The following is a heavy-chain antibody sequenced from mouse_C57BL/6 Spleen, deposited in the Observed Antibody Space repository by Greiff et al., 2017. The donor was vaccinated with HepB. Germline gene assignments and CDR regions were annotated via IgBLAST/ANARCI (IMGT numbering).Heavy chain of an antibody. CDR2: IWGDGST. V-gene: IGHV2-3*01. CDR1: GFSLTSYG. J-gene: IGHJ4*01. D-gene: IGHD1-1*01. CDR3: AEQGGSTYADYYAMDY. Sequence: VMLVESGPGLVAPSQSLSITCTVSGFSLTSYGVSWVRQPPGKGLEWLGVIWGDGSTNYHSALISRLSISKDNSKSQVFLKLNSLQTDDTATYYCAEQGGSTYADYYAMDYWGQGTSVTVSS.